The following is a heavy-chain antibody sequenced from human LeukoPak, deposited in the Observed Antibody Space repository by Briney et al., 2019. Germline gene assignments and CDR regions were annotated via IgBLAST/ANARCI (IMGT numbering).Heavy chain of an antibody. Sequence: SETLSLTCTVSGVSISIYYWSWIRQPPGKGLEWIGYIYYSGSTYYNPSLKSRVTISVDTSKNQFSLKLSSVTAADTAVYYCAREVVGATGLDYWGQGTLVTVSS. V-gene: IGHV4-30-4*01. J-gene: IGHJ4*02. CDR2: IYYSGST. CDR1: GVSISIYY. D-gene: IGHD1-26*01. CDR3: AREVVGATGLDY.